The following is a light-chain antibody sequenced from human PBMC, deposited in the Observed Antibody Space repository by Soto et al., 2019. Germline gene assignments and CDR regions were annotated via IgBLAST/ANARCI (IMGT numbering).Light chain of an antibody. CDR2: EVT. J-gene: IGLJ2*01. CDR1: SSDVGGHNY. CDR3: SSYAGINTLV. Sequence: QSALTQPPSASGSPGQSVTISCTGTSSDVGGHNYVSWYQQRPGKAPKLIIYEVTQRPSGVSDRFSGSKSGNTATLTVSGLQAEDEADYQCSSYAGINTLVFGGGTKLTVL. V-gene: IGLV2-8*01.